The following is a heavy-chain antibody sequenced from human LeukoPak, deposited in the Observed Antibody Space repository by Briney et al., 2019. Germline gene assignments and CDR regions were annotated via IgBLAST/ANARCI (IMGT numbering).Heavy chain of an antibody. J-gene: IGHJ6*02. V-gene: IGHV3-9*01. D-gene: IGHD3-10*01. CDR3: AKDIVANYYGSGSYSSYGMDV. CDR1: GFTFDDYA. Sequence: PGGSLRLSCAASGFTFDDYAMHWVRQAPGKGLEWVSGISWNSGSIGYADSVKGRFTISRDNAKNSLYLQMNSLRAEDTALYYCAKDIVANYYGSGSYSSYGMDVWGQGTTVTVSS. CDR2: ISWNSGSI.